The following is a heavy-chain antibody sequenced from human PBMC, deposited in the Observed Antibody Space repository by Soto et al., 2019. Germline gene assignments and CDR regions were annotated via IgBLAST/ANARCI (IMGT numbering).Heavy chain of an antibody. D-gene: IGHD3-22*01. J-gene: IGHJ4*02. CDR3: ARGHYYDSSGYY. CDR1: GYTFTGYY. V-gene: IGHV1-2*04. CDR2: INPNSGGT. Sequence: ASVKVSCKASGYTFTGYYMHWVRQAPGQGLEWMGWINPNSGGTNYAQKFQGWVTMTRDTSISTAYMELSSLRSEDTAVYYCARGHYYDSSGYYWGQGTLVTVSS.